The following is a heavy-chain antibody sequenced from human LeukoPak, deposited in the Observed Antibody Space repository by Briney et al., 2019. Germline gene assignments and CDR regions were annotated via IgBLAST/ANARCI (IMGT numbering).Heavy chain of an antibody. CDR2: ISETGGST. J-gene: IGHJ4*02. CDR1: GFTFSSYA. CDR3: SSIQTMTNHY. D-gene: IGHD3-22*01. Sequence: GGSLRLSCAASGFTFSSYAMSWVSQAPGKGLEWGSGISETGGSTYYADSVRGRFTISRDNSKNTLFLQMNSLRVEDTAVYYCSSIQTMTNHYWGQGTLVTVSS. V-gene: IGHV3-23*01.